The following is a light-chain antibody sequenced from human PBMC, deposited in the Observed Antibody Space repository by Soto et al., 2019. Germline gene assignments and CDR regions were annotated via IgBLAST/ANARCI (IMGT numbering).Light chain of an antibody. Sequence: EIVLTQSPGTLSLSPGERATLSCRASQSLSGGYLAWFQQKPGQTPRLLIYSASNRATGIPDRFSGSGSGTDFTLTSSRLEPEDFVVYYCQQNASLPLTFGQGTRLQIK. J-gene: IGKJ5*01. V-gene: IGKV3-20*01. CDR3: QQNASLPLT. CDR1: QSLSGGY. CDR2: SAS.